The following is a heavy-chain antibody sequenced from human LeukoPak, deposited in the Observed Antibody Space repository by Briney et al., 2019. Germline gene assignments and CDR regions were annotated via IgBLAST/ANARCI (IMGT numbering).Heavy chain of an antibody. CDR3: ARDLRSSSGSIYYYYYYMDV. J-gene: IGHJ6*03. D-gene: IGHD6-6*01. Sequence: SVKVSCKASGGTFSSYAISWVRQAPGQGLEWMGGIIPIFGTANYAQKFQGRFTITADKSTGTAYMELNSLRSEDTAVYYCARDLRSSSGSIYYYYYYMDVWGKGTTVTVSS. V-gene: IGHV1-69*06. CDR2: IIPIFGTA. CDR1: GGTFSSYA.